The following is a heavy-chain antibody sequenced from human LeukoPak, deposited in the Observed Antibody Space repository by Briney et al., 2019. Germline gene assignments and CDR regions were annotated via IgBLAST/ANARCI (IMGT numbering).Heavy chain of an antibody. V-gene: IGHV1-69*06. J-gene: IGHJ6*04. Sequence: SVKLFCNASGDTFRIYAISWVRHAPAQGLEWMGAIIPVFGTTNYALKFQGRVTITADTYSTTSYMELSSLTSEDTAIYYCASQYWVPAAFYFAFNVWGKGTAVSVSS. CDR3: ASQYWVPAAFYFAFNV. CDR2: IIPVFGTT. CDR1: GDTFRIYA. D-gene: IGHD2-2*01.